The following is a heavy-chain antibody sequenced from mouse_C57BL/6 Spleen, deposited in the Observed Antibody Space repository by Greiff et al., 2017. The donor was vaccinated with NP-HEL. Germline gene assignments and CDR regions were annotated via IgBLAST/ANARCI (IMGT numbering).Heavy chain of an antibody. CDR1: GFTFSSYG. CDR3: ARPPFAY. Sequence: EVKLVESGGDLVKPGGSLKLSCAASGFTFSSYGLSWVRLTPDKRLEWVATISSGGSYTYYPDSVKGRFTISRDNAKNTLYLQMSSLMSEDTAMYYCARPPFAYWGQGTLVTVSA. V-gene: IGHV5-6*01. J-gene: IGHJ3*01. CDR2: ISSGGSYT.